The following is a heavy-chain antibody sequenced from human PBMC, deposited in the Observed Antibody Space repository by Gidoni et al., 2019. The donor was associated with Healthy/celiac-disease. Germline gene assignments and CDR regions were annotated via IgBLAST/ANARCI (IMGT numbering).Heavy chain of an antibody. CDR2: IDPSDSLS. Sequence: EVQLVQSGAEVKKPGESLRISCKGSGYSFTSYWTSWVRQMPGKGLAWQGRIDPSDSLSNYTPSVQGHLTISAAKSISTAYLQWIILKASDPAMYYWAVQYIWRYYGWGGGSLYYFDYWGQGTLVTVSS. V-gene: IGHV5-10-1*03. CDR3: AVQYIWRYYGWGGGSLYYFDY. J-gene: IGHJ4*02. D-gene: IGHD1-26*01. CDR1: GYSFTSYW.